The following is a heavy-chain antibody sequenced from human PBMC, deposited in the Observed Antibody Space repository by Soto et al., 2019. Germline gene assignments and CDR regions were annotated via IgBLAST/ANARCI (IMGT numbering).Heavy chain of an antibody. CDR2: ISYDGSNK. D-gene: IGHD2-15*01. J-gene: IGHJ4*02. CDR3: AKDMSEWVVAATPHFDY. Sequence: QVQLVESGGGVVQPGRSLRLSCAASGFTFSSYGMHWVRQAPGKGLEWVAVISYDGSNKYYADSVKGRFTISRDNSKNTLYLQMNSLRAEDTAVYYCAKDMSEWVVAATPHFDYWGQGTLVTVSS. V-gene: IGHV3-30*18. CDR1: GFTFSSYG.